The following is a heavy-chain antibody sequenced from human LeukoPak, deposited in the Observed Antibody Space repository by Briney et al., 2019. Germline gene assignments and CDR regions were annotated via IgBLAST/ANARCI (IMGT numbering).Heavy chain of an antibody. V-gene: IGHV4-39*07. CDR1: GGSISSSSYY. CDR3: ARGVSSSWYGKYDY. J-gene: IGHJ4*02. Sequence: SETLSLTCTVSGGSISSSSYYWGWIRQPPGKGLEWIGSIYYSGSTYYNPSLKSRVTISVDTSKNQFSLKLSSVTAADTALYYCARGVSSSWYGKYDYWGQGTLVTVSS. CDR2: IYYSGST. D-gene: IGHD6-13*01.